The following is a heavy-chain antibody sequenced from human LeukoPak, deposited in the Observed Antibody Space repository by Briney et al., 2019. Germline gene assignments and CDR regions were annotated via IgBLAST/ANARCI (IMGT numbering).Heavy chain of an antibody. CDR3: ARVDFWSGYFGGMDY. CDR1: GYTFTGYY. CDR2: INPNSGGT. J-gene: IGHJ4*02. V-gene: IGHV1-2*02. Sequence: ASVKVSCKASGYTFTGYYMHWVRQAPGQGLEWMGWINPNSGGTNYAQKFQGRVTMTRDTSISTAYMELSRLRSDDTAVYYFARVDFWSGYFGGMDYWGQGTLVTVSS. D-gene: IGHD3-3*01.